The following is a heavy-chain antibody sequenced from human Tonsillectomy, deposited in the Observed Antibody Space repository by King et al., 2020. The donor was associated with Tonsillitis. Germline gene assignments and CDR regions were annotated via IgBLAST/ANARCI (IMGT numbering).Heavy chain of an antibody. J-gene: IGHJ4*02. Sequence: VQLVESGGGAVQPGGSLRLSCVASGFTFGDYAMQWVRQAPGKGLEWVSHIIGAGTITDYADSVKGRFTISRDNDKNSLYLQMRSLRTEDTALYYCAKDVRGYSFGWSDFWGQGTLVTVSS. CDR1: GFTFGDYA. CDR2: IIGAGTIT. V-gene: IGHV3-43*02. CDR3: AKDVRGYSFGWSDF. D-gene: IGHD5-12*01.